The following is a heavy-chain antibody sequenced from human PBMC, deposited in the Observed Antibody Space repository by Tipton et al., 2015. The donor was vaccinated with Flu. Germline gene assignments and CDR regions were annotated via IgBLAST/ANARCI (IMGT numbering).Heavy chain of an antibody. D-gene: IGHD6-13*01. V-gene: IGHV3-7*01. CDR1: GFTFSSYS. J-gene: IGHJ4*02. CDR2: IKQDGTEE. CDR3: ARAVASAGSY. Sequence: SLRLSCAASGFTFSSYSMNWVRQAPGQGLEWVANIKQDGTEEYYVDSVKGRFTISRDNAKNSLYPQMNSLRAEDTAVYYCARAVASAGSYWGQGTLVTVSS.